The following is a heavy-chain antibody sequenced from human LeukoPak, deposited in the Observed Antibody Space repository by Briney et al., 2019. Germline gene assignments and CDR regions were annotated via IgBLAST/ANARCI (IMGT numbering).Heavy chain of an antibody. CDR3: ARDKAAGWFDP. J-gene: IGHJ5*02. D-gene: IGHD6-13*01. CDR2: IYYSGST. Sequence: SETLSLTCTVSGGSISSYYWSWIRQPPGKGLEWIGYIYYSGSTNYNPFLKSRVTISVDTSKNQFSLKLSSVTAADTAVYYCARDKAAGWFDPWGQGTLVTVSS. V-gene: IGHV4-59*01. CDR1: GGSISSYY.